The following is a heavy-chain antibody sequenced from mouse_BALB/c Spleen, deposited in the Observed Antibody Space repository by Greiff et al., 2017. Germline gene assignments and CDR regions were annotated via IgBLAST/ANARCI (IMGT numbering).Heavy chain of an antibody. CDR3: ARLGNCLDY. V-gene: IGHV5-9-1*01. CDR1: GFTFSSYA. D-gene: IGHD2-1*01. J-gene: IGHJ4*01. Sequence: EVMLVESGGGLVKPGGSLKLSCAASGFTFSSYAMSWVRQTPEKRLEWVATISSGGSYTYYPDSVKGRFTISRDNAKNTLYLQMSSLRSEDTAMYYGARLGNCLDYWGQGTSVTVSS. CDR2: ISSGGSYT.